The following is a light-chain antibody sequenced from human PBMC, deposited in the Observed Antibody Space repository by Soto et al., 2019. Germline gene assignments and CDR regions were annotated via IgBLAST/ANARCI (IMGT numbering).Light chain of an antibody. CDR2: DVS. V-gene: IGLV2-14*03. J-gene: IGLJ2*01. Sequence: QSALTQPASVSASPGQSITISCTGTSSDIGAYNSVSWYQQHPGEAPQLIIYDVSYRPSGISSRFSGSKSGNTASLTVSGLQADDDADYYCASYTTGRIRVFCGGTKVTVL. CDR1: SSDIGAYNS. CDR3: ASYTTGRIRV.